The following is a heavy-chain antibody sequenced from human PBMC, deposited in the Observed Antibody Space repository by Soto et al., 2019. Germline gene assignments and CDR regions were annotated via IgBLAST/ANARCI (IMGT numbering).Heavy chain of an antibody. D-gene: IGHD2-2*01. CDR3: ARWGSSTLYYAMDV. Sequence: HGESLKISCKGSGYSFTSYWIGWARQMPGKGLEWMGIIYPGDSDTRYSPSFQGQVTISADKSVNTAYLQWSSLKASDTAIYYCARWGSSTLYYAMDVWGQGTTVTVSS. V-gene: IGHV5-51*01. CDR1: GYSFTSYW. CDR2: IYPGDSDT. J-gene: IGHJ6*02.